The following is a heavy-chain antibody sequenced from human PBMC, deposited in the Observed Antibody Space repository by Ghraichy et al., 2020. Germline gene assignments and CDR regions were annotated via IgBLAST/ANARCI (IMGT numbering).Heavy chain of an antibody. Sequence: GGSLRLSCVASGFTFSNYAMSWVRQAPGKGLEWVSASSGSGSSTYYADSVKGRFTISRDISNNTLYLQMNGLRAEDTAVYYCAKDLKRIDAFDVWGQGTLGIGSS. V-gene: IGHV3-23*01. CDR2: SSGSGSST. J-gene: IGHJ3*01. CDR1: GFTFSNYA. CDR3: AKDLKRIDAFDV.